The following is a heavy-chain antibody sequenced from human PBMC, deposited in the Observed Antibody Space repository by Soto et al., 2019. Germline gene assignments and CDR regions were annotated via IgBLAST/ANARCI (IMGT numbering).Heavy chain of an antibody. J-gene: IGHJ4*02. CDR3: ARHSGSYFSGLRY. CDR2: IYYSGST. V-gene: IGHV4-61*01. Sequence: QVQLQESGPGLVKPSETLSLTCTVSGGSVSSGSYYWSWIRQPPGKGLEWIGYIYYSGSTNYNPSLKSRVTISVDTSKNQCSLKLSSVTAADTAVYYCARHSGSYFSGLRYWGQGTLVTVSS. CDR1: GGSVSSGSYY. D-gene: IGHD1-26*01.